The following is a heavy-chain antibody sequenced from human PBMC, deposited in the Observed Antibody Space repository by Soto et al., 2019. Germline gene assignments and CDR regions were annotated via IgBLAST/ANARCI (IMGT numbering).Heavy chain of an antibody. CDR1: GYTFTSYG. J-gene: IGHJ6*02. D-gene: IGHD3-3*01. Sequence: ASVKVSCKASGYTFTSYGISWVRQAPGQGLEWMGWISAYNGNTNYAQKLQGRVTMTTDTSTSTAYMELRSLRSDDTAVYYCARDQVRFLGLSSVDVWGQGTTVTVSS. CDR3: ARDQVRFLGLSSVDV. V-gene: IGHV1-18*04. CDR2: ISAYNGNT.